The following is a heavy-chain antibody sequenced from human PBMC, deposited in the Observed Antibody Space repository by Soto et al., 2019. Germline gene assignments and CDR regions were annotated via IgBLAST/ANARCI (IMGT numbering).Heavy chain of an antibody. CDR2: IIPIFGTA. V-gene: IGHV1-69*06. CDR3: ASTKYDSSAYYYWYLGL. D-gene: IGHD3-22*01. Sequence: QVELVQSGAEVEKPGSSVKVSCQASEDTFRNYAISWVRQAPGQGLEWMGGIIPIFGTANYAQKFQGRVTITADTSSNTVYLELSSLRSEDTAVYYCASTKYDSSAYYYWYLGLWGRGILVTDSS. CDR1: EDTFRNYA. J-gene: IGHJ2*01.